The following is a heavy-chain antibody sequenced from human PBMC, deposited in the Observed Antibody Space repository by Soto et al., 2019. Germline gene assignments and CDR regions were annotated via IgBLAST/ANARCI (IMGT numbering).Heavy chain of an antibody. CDR2: ISAYNGNT. V-gene: IGHV1-18*01. J-gene: IGHJ6*02. Sequence: ASVKVSCKASGYTFTSYGISWVRQAPGQGLEWMGWISAYNGNTNYAQKLQGRVTMTTDTSTSTAYMELRSLRSDDTAVYYCGSTNYTPSLKSRVTISVDTSTNPFSLKLSSVTAADTAVYYCARDGNLYDILTGPTPRRGYYYGMDVWGQGTTVTVSS. D-gene: IGHD3-10*01. CDR3: GSTNYTPSLKSRVTISVDTSTNPFSLKLSSVTAADTAVYYCARDGNLYDILTGPTPRRGYYYGMDV. CDR1: GYTFTSYG.